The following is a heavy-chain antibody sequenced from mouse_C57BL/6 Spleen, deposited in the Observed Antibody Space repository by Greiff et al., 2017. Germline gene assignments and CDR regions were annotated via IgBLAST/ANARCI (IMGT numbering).Heavy chain of an antibody. CDR3: ARWPGYFDY. Sequence: QVQLQQPGTELVKPGASVKLSCKASGYTFTSYWITWVKQRPGQGLEWIGDIYPGSGSTNYNEKFKSKATLTVDTSSSTAYMQLSSLTSEDSAVYYCARWPGYFDYWGQGTTLTVSS. V-gene: IGHV1-55*01. J-gene: IGHJ2*01. CDR2: IYPGSGST. CDR1: GYTFTSYW. D-gene: IGHD4-1*01.